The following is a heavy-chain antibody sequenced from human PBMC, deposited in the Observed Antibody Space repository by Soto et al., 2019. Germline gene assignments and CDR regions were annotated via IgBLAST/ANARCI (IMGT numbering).Heavy chain of an antibody. CDR3: ARGRDYGLVY. Sequence: ESGGGLVQPGGSLRLSCAASGFIVSFNYMTWVRQAPGKGLECVSVIYTGGTTYYADSVKDRFTISRDNSKNTLYLQMNSLRAEDAAVYYCARGRDYGLVYWGQGTLVTVSS. CDR2: IYTGGTT. CDR1: GFIVSFNY. J-gene: IGHJ4*02. V-gene: IGHV3-66*01. D-gene: IGHD4-17*01.